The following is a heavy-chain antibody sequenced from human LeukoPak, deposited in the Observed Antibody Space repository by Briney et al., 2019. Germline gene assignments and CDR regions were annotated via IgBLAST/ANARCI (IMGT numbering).Heavy chain of an antibody. Sequence: GGSLRLSCAASGFTFSDYFMTWIRQAPGKGLEWVSYISGRGSSKYYADSVKGRFTISRDNAKNSLYLQMNSLRVEDTAVYYCATSQSSVAGIVGDWGQGTLVTVSS. V-gene: IGHV3-11*04. D-gene: IGHD6-19*01. J-gene: IGHJ4*02. CDR1: GFTFSDYF. CDR2: ISGRGSSK. CDR3: ATSQSSVAGIVGD.